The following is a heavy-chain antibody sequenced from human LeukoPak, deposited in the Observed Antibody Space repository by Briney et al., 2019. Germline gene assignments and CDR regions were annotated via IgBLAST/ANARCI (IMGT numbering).Heavy chain of an antibody. J-gene: IGHJ4*02. Sequence: GGSLRLSCAASGFTFSSYALSWVRQAPGKGLEWVSAIIGNGGNTYYADSVKGRFTISRDNSKNTLYLQMNSLRAEDTAVYYCAKLEDFGYWGQGTLVTVSS. CDR2: IIGNGGNT. CDR3: AKLEDFGY. V-gene: IGHV3-23*01. D-gene: IGHD5-24*01. CDR1: GFTFSSYA.